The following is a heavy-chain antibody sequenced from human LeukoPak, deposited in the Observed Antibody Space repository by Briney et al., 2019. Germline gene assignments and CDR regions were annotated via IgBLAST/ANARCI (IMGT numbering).Heavy chain of an antibody. CDR3: ARDQAVAGTTDAFDI. V-gene: IGHV1-69*13. CDR1: GYSFTRFG. Sequence: SVKVSCKASGYSFTRFGISWVRQAPGQGLEWMGGIIPIFGTTKYAQKFQGRVTIIADESTSTVYMELSSLRSEDTAMYYCARDQAVAGTTDAFDIWGQGTMVTVSS. CDR2: IIPIFGTT. J-gene: IGHJ3*02. D-gene: IGHD6-19*01.